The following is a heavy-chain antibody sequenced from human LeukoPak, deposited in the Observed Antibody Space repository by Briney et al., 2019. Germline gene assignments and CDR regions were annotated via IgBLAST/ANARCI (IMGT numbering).Heavy chain of an antibody. Sequence: GGSLRLSCAASGFTLSGYFMSWVRQAPGKGLEWVSAISTSGGGTYFTDSVKGRFTISRDNSKNTLYLQMNSLRADDTAVYYCAKPAGSHYYDSSGYYFDYWGQGTLVTVSS. CDR2: ISTSGGGT. J-gene: IGHJ4*02. CDR1: GFTLSGYF. D-gene: IGHD3-22*01. CDR3: AKPAGSHYYDSSGYYFDY. V-gene: IGHV3-23*01.